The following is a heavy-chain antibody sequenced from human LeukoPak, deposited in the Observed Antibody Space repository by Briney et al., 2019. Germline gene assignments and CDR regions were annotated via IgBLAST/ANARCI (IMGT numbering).Heavy chain of an antibody. Sequence: GGSLRLSCAASGFTFSSYEMNWVRQAPGKGLEWVSYISSSGSTIYYADSVKGRFTISRDNSKDTLYLQMNSLRAEDTAVYYCAKDRYCSSTSCYSPRSFDIWGQGTMVTVSS. CDR1: GFTFSSYE. CDR3: AKDRYCSSTSCYSPRSFDI. J-gene: IGHJ3*02. CDR2: ISSSGSTI. V-gene: IGHV3-48*03. D-gene: IGHD2-2*02.